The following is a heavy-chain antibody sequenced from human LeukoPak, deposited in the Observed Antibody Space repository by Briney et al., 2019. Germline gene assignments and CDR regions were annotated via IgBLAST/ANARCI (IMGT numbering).Heavy chain of an antibody. CDR3: SWAQTTHLDY. CDR1: GFTFSSYS. D-gene: IGHD6-13*01. Sequence: PGGSLRLSCAASGFTFSSYSMNWVRQAPGKGLEWVSSISSSRTFIFYADSVKGRFTISRDNSKNSLYLQMSSLRAEDTAVYCSSWAQTTHLDYWGQGTLVTVSS. V-gene: IGHV3-21*01. CDR2: ISSSRTFI. J-gene: IGHJ4*02.